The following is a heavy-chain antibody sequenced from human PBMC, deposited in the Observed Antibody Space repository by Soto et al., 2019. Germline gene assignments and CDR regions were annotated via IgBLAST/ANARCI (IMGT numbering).Heavy chain of an antibody. Sequence: GESLKISCKGSGYSFTTYWIAWVRQMPGKGLECMGIIYPCASDTRYSPSSQGQVTISAXXXIXXXHXQXXXLXAPDRAIYYCARPFDTSGWYDHWGQGTLVTVSS. J-gene: IGHJ5*02. CDR3: ARPFDTSGWYDH. CDR1: GYSFTTYW. CDR2: IYPCASDT. V-gene: IGHV5-51*01. D-gene: IGHD6-19*01.